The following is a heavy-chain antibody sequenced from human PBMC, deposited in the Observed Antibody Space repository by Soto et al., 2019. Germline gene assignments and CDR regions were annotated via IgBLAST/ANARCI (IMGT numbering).Heavy chain of an antibody. D-gene: IGHD3-3*01. CDR2: INPNSGAT. CDR3: ARGGGTILAPLP. J-gene: IGHJ5*02. V-gene: IGHV1-2*02. CDR1: GYTFTGYF. Sequence: ASVKVSCKXFGYTFTGYFMHWVRQAPGQGLEWLGWINPNSGATKYAQKFQGRVTLTRDTSINTAYMEMSMLRSDDTAVYYCARGGGTILAPLPWGQGTLVTVSS.